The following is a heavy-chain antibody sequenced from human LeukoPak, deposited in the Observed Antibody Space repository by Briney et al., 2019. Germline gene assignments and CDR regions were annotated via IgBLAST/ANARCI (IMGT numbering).Heavy chain of an antibody. CDR3: ARGVLGPYYFDL. J-gene: IGHJ2*01. V-gene: IGHV4-31*03. CDR1: GASFNSDDQY. D-gene: IGHD7-27*01. Sequence: SQTLSLTCTVSGASFNSDDQYWNWIRQSPGKGLEWIGSIHPSGMLYNNPSLESRVTMSRDTSKNQFSLNLNSVTAADTAVYYCARGVLGPYYFDLWGRGTLVTVSS. CDR2: IHPSGML.